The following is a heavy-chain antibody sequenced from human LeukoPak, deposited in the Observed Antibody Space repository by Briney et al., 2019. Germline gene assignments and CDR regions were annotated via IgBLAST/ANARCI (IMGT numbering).Heavy chain of an antibody. Sequence: KTSETLSLTCTVSGGSISSYYWSWIRQPAGKGLEWIGRIYTTGNTNYNPSLKSRVTMSIDTSKKQFSLKLSSVTAADTAVYYCARAKYYYDSNSSYRYFDPWGQGTLVTVSS. CDR1: GGSISSYY. D-gene: IGHD3-22*01. CDR3: ARAKYYYDSNSSYRYFDP. J-gene: IGHJ5*02. CDR2: IYTTGNT. V-gene: IGHV4-4*07.